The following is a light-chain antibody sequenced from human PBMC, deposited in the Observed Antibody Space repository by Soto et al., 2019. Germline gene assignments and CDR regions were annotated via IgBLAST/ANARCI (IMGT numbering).Light chain of an antibody. CDR2: LNSDGSH. V-gene: IGLV4-69*01. CDR1: SGHSSYA. Sequence: QLVLTQSPSASASLGASVKLTCTLSSGHSSYAIAWHQQQPKKGPRYLMNLNSDGSHSKGDGIPDRFSGSSSGAERYLTISSLQSEDEADYYCQTWGTDSVVFGGGTKLTVL. J-gene: IGLJ2*01. CDR3: QTWGTDSVV.